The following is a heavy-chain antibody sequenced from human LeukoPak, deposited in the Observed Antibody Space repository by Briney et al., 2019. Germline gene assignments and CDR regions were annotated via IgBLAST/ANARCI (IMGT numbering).Heavy chain of an antibody. D-gene: IGHD6-13*01. Sequence: GGSLRLSCAASGFTFSSYGMHWVRQAPGKGLEWVAFIRYDGSNQYSADSVKGRFTISRDNSKNTLYLQMNSLRAEDTAVYYCAKDHFGSSWPDYIDYWGQGTLVTVSS. V-gene: IGHV3-30*02. J-gene: IGHJ4*02. CDR2: IRYDGSNQ. CDR1: GFTFSSYG. CDR3: AKDHFGSSWPDYIDY.